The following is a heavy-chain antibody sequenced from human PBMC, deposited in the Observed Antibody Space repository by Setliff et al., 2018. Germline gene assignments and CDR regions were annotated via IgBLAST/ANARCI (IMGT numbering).Heavy chain of an antibody. CDR3: VREGVDSRSSTDYRYYMDV. CDR2: TIPMFGTT. Sequence: SVKVSCKASGGTFSSYGISWVRQAPGQGLEWMGGTIPMFGTTSYARQFQGRVAIITDESTSTAYMQLSSLGSEDTAVYYCVREGVDSRSSTDYRYYMDVWGKGTTVTVSS. V-gene: IGHV1-69*05. D-gene: IGHD3-22*01. J-gene: IGHJ6*03. CDR1: GGTFSSYG.